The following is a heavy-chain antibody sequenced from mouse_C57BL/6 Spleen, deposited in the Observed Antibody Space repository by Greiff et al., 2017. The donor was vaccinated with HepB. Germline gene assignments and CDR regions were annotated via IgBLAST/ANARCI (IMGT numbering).Heavy chain of an antibody. D-gene: IGHD2-4*01. V-gene: IGHV3-8*01. CDR3: ARAFIYYDYDGWYFDV. J-gene: IGHJ1*03. Sequence: EVQLQQSGPGLAKPSQTLSLTCSVTGYSITSDYWNWIRKFPGNKLEYMGYISYSGSTYYNPSLKSRISITRDTSKNQYYLQLNSVTTEDTATYYCARAFIYYDYDGWYFDVWGTRTTVTVSS. CDR2: ISYSGST. CDR1: GYSITSDY.